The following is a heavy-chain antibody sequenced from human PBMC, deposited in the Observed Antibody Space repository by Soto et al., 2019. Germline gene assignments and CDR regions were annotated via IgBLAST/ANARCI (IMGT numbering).Heavy chain of an antibody. CDR2: INPNSGGT. V-gene: IGHV1-2*02. Sequence: ASVKVSCKASGYTLTGYYMHWVRQAPGQGLEWMGWINPNSGGTNYAQKFQGRVTMTRDTSISTAYMELSRLRSDDTAVYYCARASGSYRRNWFDPWGQGTLVTVSS. D-gene: IGHD1-26*01. J-gene: IGHJ5*02. CDR3: ARASGSYRRNWFDP. CDR1: GYTLTGYY.